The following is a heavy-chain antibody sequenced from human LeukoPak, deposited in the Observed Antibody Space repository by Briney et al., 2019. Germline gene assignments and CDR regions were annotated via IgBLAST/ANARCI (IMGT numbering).Heavy chain of an antibody. CDR1: GGCISSSSYY. V-gene: IGHV4-61*05. CDR3: ARGTVTMEYYFDY. CDR2: IYYSGST. Sequence: PSETLSLTCTVSGGCISSSSYYWGWIRQPPGKGVEWIGYIYYSGSTNYNPSLKSRVTISVDTSKNQFSLKLSSVTAADTAVYYCARGTVTMEYYFDYWGQGTLVTVSS. J-gene: IGHJ4*02. D-gene: IGHD4-17*01.